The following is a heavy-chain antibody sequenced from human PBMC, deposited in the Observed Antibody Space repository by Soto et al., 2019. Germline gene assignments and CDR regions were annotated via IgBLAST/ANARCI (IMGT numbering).Heavy chain of an antibody. J-gene: IGHJ6*03. CDR2: ISGSGGST. CDR1: GFTFSSYA. CDR3: AKDPGGYCSNTSCYGGLDYYYYMDV. V-gene: IGHV3-23*01. Sequence: EVQLLESGGGLVQPGGSLRLSCAASGFTFSSYAMSWVRQAPGKGLEWLSAISGSGGSTYYADSVKGRFTISRDNSKNSLYLQMNSLRAEDTAVYYCAKDPGGYCSNTSCYGGLDYYYYMDVWGKGTTVTVSS. D-gene: IGHD2-2*01.